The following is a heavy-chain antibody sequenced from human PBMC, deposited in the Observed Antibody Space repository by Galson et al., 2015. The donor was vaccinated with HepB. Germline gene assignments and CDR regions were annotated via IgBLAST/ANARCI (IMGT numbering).Heavy chain of an antibody. CDR2: VSWTRTV. Sequence: SLRLSCAASGFTFDDYAMHWVRQAPGKGLEWVSGVSWTRTVGYADAVKGRFTISRDNAKKSLYLQMNSLKTEDTALYYCAEDLTKHDFWSGYHRWGQGTLVTVSS. D-gene: IGHD3-3*01. V-gene: IGHV3-9*01. CDR3: AEDLTKHDFWSGYHR. J-gene: IGHJ5*02. CDR1: GFTFDDYA.